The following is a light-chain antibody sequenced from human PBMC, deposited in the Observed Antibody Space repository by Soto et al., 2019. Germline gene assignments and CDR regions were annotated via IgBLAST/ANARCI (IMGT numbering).Light chain of an antibody. V-gene: IGLV1-40*01. CDR1: SSNIGAGYD. CDR2: GNS. Sequence: QSVLTQPPSVSGAPGQRVTISCTGSSSNIGAGYDVHWYQQLPGTAPTLLIAGNSNRPSGVPDRFSGSKSGTSASLAITGLQAEDEAEYYCQSYDSSLSGWVLGGGTKLTVL. J-gene: IGLJ3*02. CDR3: QSYDSSLSGWV.